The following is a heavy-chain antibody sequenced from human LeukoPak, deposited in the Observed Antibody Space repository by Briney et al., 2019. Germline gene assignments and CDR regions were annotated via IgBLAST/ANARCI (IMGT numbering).Heavy chain of an antibody. D-gene: IGHD6-13*01. CDR1: GFNFSTYS. CDR3: ARDLGYSSSWFWFDS. CDR2: ISSSSSSI. J-gene: IGHJ5*01. V-gene: IGHV3-21*01. Sequence: GGSLRLSCAASGFNFSTYSMNWVRQAPGKGLEWVSSISSSSSSIYYADSVKGRFTISRDNAKNSLFLQINSLRAEDTAVYYCARDLGYSSSWFWFDSWGQGTLVTVPS.